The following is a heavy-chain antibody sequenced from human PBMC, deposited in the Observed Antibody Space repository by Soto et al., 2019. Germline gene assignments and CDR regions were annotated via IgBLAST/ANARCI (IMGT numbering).Heavy chain of an antibody. D-gene: IGHD3-3*01. CDR2: IYYSGST. Sequence: PSETLSLTCTVSGGSISSGGYYWSWIRQHPGKGLEWIGYIYYSGSTYYNPSLKSRVTISVDTSKNQFSLKLSSVTAADPAVYYCARSPLYDFWSGYSLYYYYYGMDVWGQGTTVTVSS. CDR3: ARSPLYDFWSGYSLYYYYYGMDV. CDR1: GGSISSGGYY. J-gene: IGHJ6*02. V-gene: IGHV4-31*03.